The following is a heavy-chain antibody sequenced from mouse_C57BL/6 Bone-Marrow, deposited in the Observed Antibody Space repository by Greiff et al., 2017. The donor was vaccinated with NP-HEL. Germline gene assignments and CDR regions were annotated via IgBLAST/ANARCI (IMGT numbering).Heavy chain of an antibody. V-gene: IGHV1-22*01. D-gene: IGHD1-1*01. Sequence: DVKLVESGPELVKPGASVKMSCKASGYTFTDYNMHWVKQSHGKSLEWIGYINPNNGGTSYNQKFKGKATLTVNKSSSTAYMELRSLTSEDSAVYYCARRDYGSSYDWYFDVWGTGTTVTVSS. CDR2: INPNNGGT. J-gene: IGHJ1*03. CDR3: ARRDYGSSYDWYFDV. CDR1: GYTFTDYN.